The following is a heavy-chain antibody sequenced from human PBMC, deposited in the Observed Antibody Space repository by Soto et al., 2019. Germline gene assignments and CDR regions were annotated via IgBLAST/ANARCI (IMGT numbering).Heavy chain of an antibody. J-gene: IGHJ4*02. D-gene: IGHD4-4*01. CDR3: AKDESPVKVLNTLLDY. Sequence: QVQLVESGGGVVQPGRSLRLSCAASGFTFSSYGMHWVRQAPGKGLEWVAVISYDGSNKYYADSVKGRFTISRDNSKNTLYLQMNSLRAEDTAVYYCAKDESPVKVLNTLLDYWGQGTLVNVSS. CDR1: GFTFSSYG. V-gene: IGHV3-30*18. CDR2: ISYDGSNK.